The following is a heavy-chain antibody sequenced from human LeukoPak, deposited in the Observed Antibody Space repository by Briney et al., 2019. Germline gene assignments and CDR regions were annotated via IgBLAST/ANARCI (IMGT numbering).Heavy chain of an antibody. CDR2: IYYSGTT. D-gene: IGHD1-1*01. CDR1: GGSISTNSNFF. CDR3: ARHRRVTNWYVDF. Sequence: SETLSLTCTVSGGSISTNSNFFWGWIRQPPGKGLDWIGIIYYSGTTYYNPSLESRVTIFVDTSKNLFSLRLISVTAADTAVYYCARHRRVTNWYVDFWGQGTLVTVSS. V-gene: IGHV4-39*01. J-gene: IGHJ4*02.